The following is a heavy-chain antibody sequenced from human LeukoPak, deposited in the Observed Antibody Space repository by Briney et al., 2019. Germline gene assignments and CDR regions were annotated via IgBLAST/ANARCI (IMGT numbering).Heavy chain of an antibody. CDR2: ISYDGSNK. CDR3: AKGGAGVGAHFDY. V-gene: IGHV3-30*18. CDR1: GFTFSSYG. Sequence: PGGSLRLSCAASGFTFSSYGMHWVRQAPGKGLEWVAVISYDGSNKYYADSVKGRFTISRDNSKNTLYLQMNSLRAEDTAVYYCAKGGAGVGAHFDYWGQGTLVTVSS. D-gene: IGHD1-26*01. J-gene: IGHJ4*02.